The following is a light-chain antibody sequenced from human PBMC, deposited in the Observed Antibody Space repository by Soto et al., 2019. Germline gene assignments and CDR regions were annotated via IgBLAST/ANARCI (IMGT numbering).Light chain of an antibody. Sequence: EIVMTQSPATLSVSPGETASLSCRASQSAGNFLAWYQQKPGQAPRLLIYYISTRATGIPARFSGSGSGTEFTLTINSLQSEDSAVYYCQQYDNSPITFGQGTRLEIK. CDR1: QSAGNF. CDR3: QQYDNSPIT. V-gene: IGKV3D-15*02. J-gene: IGKJ5*01. CDR2: YIS.